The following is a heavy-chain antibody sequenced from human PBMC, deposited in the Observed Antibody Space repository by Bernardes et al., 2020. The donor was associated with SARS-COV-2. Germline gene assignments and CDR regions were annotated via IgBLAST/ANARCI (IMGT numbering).Heavy chain of an antibody. Sequence: SETLPLTCTVSGGSISSGDYYWSWIRQPPGKGLEWIGYIYYSGSTYYNPSLKSRVTISVDTSKNQFSLKLSSVTAADTAVYYCARDALGSITIFGVVTRHGMDGWGQGTTVTVSS. D-gene: IGHD3-3*01. V-gene: IGHV4-30-4*01. CDR3: ARDALGSITIFGVVTRHGMDG. CDR2: IYYSGST. J-gene: IGHJ6*02. CDR1: GGSISSGDYY.